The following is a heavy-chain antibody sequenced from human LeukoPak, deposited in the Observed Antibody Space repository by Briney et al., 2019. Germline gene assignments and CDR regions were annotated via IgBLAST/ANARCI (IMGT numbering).Heavy chain of an antibody. D-gene: IGHD6-6*01. CDR2: ISYDGSNK. Sequence: GGSLRLSCAAPGFTFSSYAMHWVRQAPGKGLEWVAVISYDGSNKYYADSVKGRFTISRDNSKNTLYLQMNSLRAEDAAVYYCARDPGSSGYDYWGQGTLVTVSS. V-gene: IGHV3-30-3*01. CDR1: GFTFSSYA. CDR3: ARDPGSSGYDY. J-gene: IGHJ4*02.